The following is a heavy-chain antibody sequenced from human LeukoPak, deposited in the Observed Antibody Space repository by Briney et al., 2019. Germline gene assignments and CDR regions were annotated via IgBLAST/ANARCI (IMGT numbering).Heavy chain of an antibody. CDR2: IIPILGIA. CDR1: GGTFSSYA. J-gene: IGHJ4*02. V-gene: IGHV1-69*04. CDR3: ARDLFYLDY. Sequence: SVKVSCKASGGTFSSYAISWVRQAPGQGLEWMGRIIPILGIANYAQKFQGRVTITADKSTSTAYKELSSLRSEDTAVYYCARDLFYLDYWGQGTLVTVSS.